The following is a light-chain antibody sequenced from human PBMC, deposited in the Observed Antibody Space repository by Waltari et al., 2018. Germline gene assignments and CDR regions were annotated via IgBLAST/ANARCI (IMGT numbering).Light chain of an antibody. CDR2: YDT. J-gene: IGLJ3*02. CDR1: IGSKS. CDR3: QLWVSSNDLGV. V-gene: IGLV3-21*04. Sequence: SYVLTQPPSVSVAPGKTARITCGGNIGSKSVHWYQQKPGQAPVVVIYYDTDRPSGIPERFAGSNSGNTATLTISRVEAGDEADYYCQLWVSSNDLGVFGGGTKLAVL.